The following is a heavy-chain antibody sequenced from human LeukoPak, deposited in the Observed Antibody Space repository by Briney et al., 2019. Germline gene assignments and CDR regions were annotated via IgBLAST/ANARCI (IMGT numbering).Heavy chain of an antibody. CDR2: IYYSGRT. J-gene: IGHJ1*01. CDR1: GDSVSRSDSY. Sequence: SETLSLTCSVSGDSVSRSDSYWGWIRQPPGKGLEWIGTIYYSGRTYYSPSLKSRFTMSVDPSNNQFSLNLRSVTAADTAVYYCARRRYYDGSGYLEWGQGTLLSVSS. CDR3: ARRRYYDGSGYLE. D-gene: IGHD3-22*01. V-gene: IGHV4-39*01.